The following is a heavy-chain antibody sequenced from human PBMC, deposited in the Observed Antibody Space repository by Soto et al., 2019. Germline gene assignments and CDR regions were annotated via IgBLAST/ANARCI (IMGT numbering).Heavy chain of an antibody. CDR2: IYYSGST. D-gene: IGHD3-9*01. V-gene: IGHV4-31*03. J-gene: IGHJ4*02. CDR3: ARGDWYSFES. CDR1: GGSITSGGYF. Sequence: PSETLALSFTVSGGSITSGGYFWSWIRQHPGKGLEWIGYIYYSGSTYYEPSLKSRVTISIETSKNQLYLTLTSVTAADTPTYYCARGDWYSFESWRQGTLVTVPS.